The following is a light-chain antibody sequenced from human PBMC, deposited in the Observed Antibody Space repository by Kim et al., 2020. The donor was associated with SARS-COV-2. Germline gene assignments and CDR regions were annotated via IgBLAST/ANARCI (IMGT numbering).Light chain of an antibody. V-gene: IGLV2-14*03. Sequence: QSALTQPASVSGSLGQSITISCTGTSSLVGNYNYVSWYQQHPDKAPKLIIYDVSYRPSGVSTRFFGSKSGNTASLTISGLQAADEADYYCTSYTGADTVVFGGGTKLTVL. CDR1: SSLVGNYNY. J-gene: IGLJ2*01. CDR2: DVS. CDR3: TSYTGADTVV.